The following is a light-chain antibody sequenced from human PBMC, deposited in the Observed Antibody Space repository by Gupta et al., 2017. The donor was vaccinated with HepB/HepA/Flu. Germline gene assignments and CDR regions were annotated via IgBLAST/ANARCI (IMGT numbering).Light chain of an antibody. Sequence: DIQMTQSPSTLSASVGDRVTITCRASQNVSHWLAWYQQKPGKAPDLLLYQTSTLQSGVPSTFSGSGFGAEFTLTISILQPNHFATYYSQQYSNSPCSFGQGTKLEIK. CDR1: QNVSHW. V-gene: IGKV1-5*03. J-gene: IGKJ2*04. CDR3: QQYSNSPCS. CDR2: QTS.